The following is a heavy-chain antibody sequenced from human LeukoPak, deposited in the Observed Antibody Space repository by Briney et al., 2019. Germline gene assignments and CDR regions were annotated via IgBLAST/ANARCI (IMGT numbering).Heavy chain of an antibody. V-gene: IGHV3-48*03. CDR1: GFTFSSYE. Sequence: PGGSLRLSCAASGFTFSSYEMNWVRQAPGKGLEWVSSISASSSFTYYADSVKGRFTISRDNAKNSLYLQMNSLRAEDTAIYYCARVKALSGTTTVGMDVWGQGTTVTVSS. J-gene: IGHJ6*02. D-gene: IGHD1-20*01. CDR2: ISASSSFT. CDR3: ARVKALSGTTTVGMDV.